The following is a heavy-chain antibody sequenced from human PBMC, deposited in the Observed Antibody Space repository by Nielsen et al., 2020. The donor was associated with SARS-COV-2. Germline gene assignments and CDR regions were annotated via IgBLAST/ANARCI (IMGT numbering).Heavy chain of an antibody. Sequence: GESLKISCAASGFTFANHWMTWVRQAPGKGLEWVSGINWNGGSTGYADSVKGRFTISRDNAKNSLYLQMNSLRAEDTALYHCALSHDYGDFRFDPWGQGTLVTVSS. D-gene: IGHD4-17*01. V-gene: IGHV3-20*01. CDR1: GFTFANHW. CDR2: INWNGGST. J-gene: IGHJ5*02. CDR3: ALSHDYGDFRFDP.